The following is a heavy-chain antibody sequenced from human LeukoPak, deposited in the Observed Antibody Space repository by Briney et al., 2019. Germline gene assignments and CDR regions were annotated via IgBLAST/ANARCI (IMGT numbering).Heavy chain of an antibody. J-gene: IGHJ4*02. D-gene: IGHD3-10*01. CDR1: GGSISSGGYY. CDR3: ARDPETGRFGD. Sequence: PSETLSLTCTVSGGSISSGGYYWSWIRQHPGKGLEWIGYMYSSGSAYYNPSLQSRVSISMDTSKNQFSLKLSSVTAADTAVYYCARDPETGRFGDWGQGTLVTVSS. V-gene: IGHV4-31*03. CDR2: MYSSGSA.